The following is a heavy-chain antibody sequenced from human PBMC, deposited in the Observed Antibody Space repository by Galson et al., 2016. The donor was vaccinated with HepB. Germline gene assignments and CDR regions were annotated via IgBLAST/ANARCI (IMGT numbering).Heavy chain of an antibody. CDR1: GFTFSDAW. J-gene: IGHJ4*02. V-gene: IGHV3-15*01. Sequence: SLRLSCAASGFTFSDAWMTWVRRAPGKGLEWVGRMTSKADGGAIDYAGPVKGRFTMSRDDSKNTLYLQMNTLKTEDTGVYYCTTDRIRMVEGRQNYWGQGTLVTVSP. CDR2: MTSKADGGAI. D-gene: IGHD3-10*01. CDR3: TTDRIRMVEGRQNY.